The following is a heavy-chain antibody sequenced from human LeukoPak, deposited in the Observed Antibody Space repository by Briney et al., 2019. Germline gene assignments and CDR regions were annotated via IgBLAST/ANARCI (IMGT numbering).Heavy chain of an antibody. CDR3: ARDSGIAVAGTEV. Sequence: AGRSLRLSCAASGFTVSSNYMSWVRQAPGKGLEWVSVIYSGGSTYYADSVKGRFTISRDNSKNTLYLQMNSLRAEDTAVYYCARDSGIAVAGTEVWGQGTLVTVSS. V-gene: IGHV3-66*01. D-gene: IGHD6-19*01. J-gene: IGHJ4*02. CDR1: GFTVSSNY. CDR2: IYSGGST.